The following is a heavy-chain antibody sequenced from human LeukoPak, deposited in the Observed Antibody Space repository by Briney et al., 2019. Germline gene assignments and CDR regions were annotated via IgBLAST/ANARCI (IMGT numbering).Heavy chain of an antibody. D-gene: IGHD3-10*01. Sequence: PSQTLSLTCTVSGGSISSGGYYWSWIRQHPGKGLEWIGYIYYSGSTYYNPSLKSRVTISVDTSKNQFSLKLSSVTAADTAVYYCARDLSPSGLLDYWGQGTLVTVSS. J-gene: IGHJ4*02. CDR1: GGSISSGGYY. V-gene: IGHV4-31*03. CDR2: IYYSGST. CDR3: ARDLSPSGLLDY.